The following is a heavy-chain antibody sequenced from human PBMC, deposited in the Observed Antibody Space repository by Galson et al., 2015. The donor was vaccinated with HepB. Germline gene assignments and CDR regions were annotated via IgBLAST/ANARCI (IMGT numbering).Heavy chain of an antibody. V-gene: IGHV4-4*02. CDR1: GDSITSANW. D-gene: IGHD3-3*01. CDR3: ARDARYRPILFDP. CDR2: ISLGGRT. Sequence: ETLSLTCVVSGDSITSANWWSWVRQPPGKGLEWIGEISLGGRTNYNPSLKSRVTISVDKSNNQFSLMLTSVTAADTAVYYCARDARYRPILFDPWGQGTLVTVSS. J-gene: IGHJ5*02.